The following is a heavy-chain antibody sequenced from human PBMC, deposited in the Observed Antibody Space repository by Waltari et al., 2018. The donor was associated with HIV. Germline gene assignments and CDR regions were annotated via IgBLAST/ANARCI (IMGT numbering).Heavy chain of an antibody. J-gene: IGHJ4*02. Sequence: QVQRVHSGSELQKTGASVMVSCEASGYTPTSKAMNWLRQAPGQGLEWMGWINDKNGNPTYDQNFTGRFGFSMDTSVSTAYLQISSLKAEDAAVDYCARYTSGPFDSWGQGTLVTVSS. CDR3: ARYTSGPFDS. D-gene: IGHD6-19*01. V-gene: IGHV7-4-1*02. CDR2: INDKNGNP. CDR1: GYTPTSKA.